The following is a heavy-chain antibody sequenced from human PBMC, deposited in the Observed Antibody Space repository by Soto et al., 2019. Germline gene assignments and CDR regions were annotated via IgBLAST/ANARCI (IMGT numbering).Heavy chain of an antibody. CDR3: ARDHARGYDWGWFDP. V-gene: IGHV3-33*01. D-gene: IGHD5-12*01. J-gene: IGHJ5*02. CDR2: IWYDGSNK. CDR1: GFTFSSYG. Sequence: QVQLVESGGGVVQPGRSLRLSCAASGFTFSSYGMHWVRQAPGKGLEWVAVIWYDGSNKNYADSVKARFTIARDNSKNTQYLQMNSLGVDDTAVYYCARDHARGYDWGWFDPWGQGTLVTVSS.